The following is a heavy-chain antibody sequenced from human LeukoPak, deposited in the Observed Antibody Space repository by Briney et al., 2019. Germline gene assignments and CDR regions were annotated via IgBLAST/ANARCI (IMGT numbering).Heavy chain of an antibody. CDR1: GFTVSSNY. V-gene: IGHV3-66*01. CDR2: IYSGGST. D-gene: IGHD3-22*01. CDR3: ARSHYYDSSGYFSYYYGMDV. Sequence: PGGSLRLSCAASGFTVSSNYMSWVRQAPGKGLEWVSVIYSGGSTYYADSVKGRFTISRDNSKNTLYLQMNSLRAEDTAVYYCARSHYYDSSGYFSYYYGMDVWGQGTTVTVSS. J-gene: IGHJ6*02.